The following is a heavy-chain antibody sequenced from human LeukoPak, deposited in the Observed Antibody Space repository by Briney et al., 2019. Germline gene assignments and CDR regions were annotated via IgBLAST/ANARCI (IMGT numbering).Heavy chain of an antibody. CDR3: ARSLYSSSWYSLPFGYFDL. Sequence: PSETLSLTCTVSGGSTSSGDYYWSWIRQPPGKGLEWIGYIYYSGSTYYNPSLKSRVTISVDTSKNQFSLKLSSVTAADTAVYYCARSLYSSSWYSLPFGYFDLWGRGTLVTVSS. CDR2: IYYSGST. V-gene: IGHV4-30-4*08. J-gene: IGHJ2*01. CDR1: GGSTSSGDYY. D-gene: IGHD6-13*01.